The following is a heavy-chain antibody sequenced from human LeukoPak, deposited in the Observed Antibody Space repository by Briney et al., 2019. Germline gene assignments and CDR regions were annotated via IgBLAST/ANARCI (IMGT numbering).Heavy chain of an antibody. CDR2: IWYDGSNK. CDR3: VAANPTSDY. V-gene: IGHV3-33*01. Sequence: PGRSLRLSCAASGFTFSSYGMHWVRQAPGKGLEWVAVIWYDGSNKYYADSVKGRFTISRDNSKNTLYLQMNSLRAEDTAVYYCVAANPTSDYWGQGTLVTVSS. D-gene: IGHD2-15*01. J-gene: IGHJ4*02. CDR1: GFTFSSYG.